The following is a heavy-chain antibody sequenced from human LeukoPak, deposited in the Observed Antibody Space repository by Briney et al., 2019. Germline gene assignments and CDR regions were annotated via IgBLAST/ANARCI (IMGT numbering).Heavy chain of an antibody. D-gene: IGHD2-21*02. J-gene: IGHJ4*02. CDR3: ARESLGDSFDY. CDR1: GGSISSYY. CDR2: IYYSGST. V-gene: IGHV4-59*01. Sequence: SSETLSLTCTVSGGSISSYYWSWIRQPPGKGLEWIGYIYYSGSTNYNPSLKSRVTISVDTYKNQFSLKLSSVTAADTAVYYCARESLGDSFDYWGQGTLVTVSS.